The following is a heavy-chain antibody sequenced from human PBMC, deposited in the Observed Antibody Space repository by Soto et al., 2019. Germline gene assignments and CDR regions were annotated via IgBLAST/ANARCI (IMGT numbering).Heavy chain of an antibody. V-gene: IGHV4-59*01. CDR3: ARYHDFGSATPYYGLDV. J-gene: IGHJ6*02. CDR1: GGSISSSH. CDR2: IYYSGST. Sequence: QVQLQESGPGLVKPSETLSLTCTVSGGSISSSHWSWIRQPPGKGLEWIGYIYYSGSTNYNPSLRRRVTKPVDPSKNQFSPTLSSVTAADTAVYYWARYHDFGSATPYYGLDVWGQGTTVTVSS. D-gene: IGHD3-10*01.